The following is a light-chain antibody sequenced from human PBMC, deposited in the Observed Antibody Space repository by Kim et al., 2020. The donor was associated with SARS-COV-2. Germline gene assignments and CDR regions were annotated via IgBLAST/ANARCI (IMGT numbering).Light chain of an antibody. V-gene: IGKV1-39*01. CDR1: QSINSY. CDR2: AAS. Sequence: ASVGDRVTATCRASQSINSYLNWYQQKPGTAPKLLIHAASSLQSGVPSRFSGSGSGTDYTLTISSLQPEDFATYFCQQSYSTPWTFGQGTKVDIK. CDR3: QQSYSTPWT. J-gene: IGKJ1*01.